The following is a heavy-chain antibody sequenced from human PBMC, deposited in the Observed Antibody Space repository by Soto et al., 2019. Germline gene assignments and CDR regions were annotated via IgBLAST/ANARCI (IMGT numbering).Heavy chain of an antibody. J-gene: IGHJ6*03. CDR1: GFTFSSYG. CDR3: AKDWRQLAPYYYYYYMDV. Sequence: GSLRLSCAASGFTFSSYGMHWVRQAPGKGLEWVAVISYDGSNKYYADSVKGRFTISRDNSKNTLYLQMNSLRAEDTAVYYCAKDWRQLAPYYYYYYMDVWGKGTTVTVSS. D-gene: IGHD6-13*01. V-gene: IGHV3-30*18. CDR2: ISYDGSNK.